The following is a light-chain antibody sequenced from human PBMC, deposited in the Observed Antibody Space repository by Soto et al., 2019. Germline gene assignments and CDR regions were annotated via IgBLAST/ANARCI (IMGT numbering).Light chain of an antibody. CDR2: DVN. Sequence: QPFLAQPPSLSWFPGQVITISRPGNSSGVGAYNYVSWYQHHPGKAPKLMIYDVNNRPSGDSNRFSGSKSGNTASLTISGLQAEDEADYYCSSWTSGATYVFGSGTKVTVL. CDR3: SSWTSGATYV. CDR1: SSGVGAYNY. V-gene: IGLV2-14*03. J-gene: IGLJ1*01.